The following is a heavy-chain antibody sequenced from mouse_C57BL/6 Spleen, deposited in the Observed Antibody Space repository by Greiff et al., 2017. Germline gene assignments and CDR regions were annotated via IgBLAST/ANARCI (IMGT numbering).Heavy chain of an antibody. CDR1: GFTFCSYA. CDR2: ISSGGDYI. V-gene: IGHV5-9-1*02. Sequence: EVMLVESGEGLVKPGGSLKLSCAASGFTFCSYAMSWVRQTPEKRLEWVAYISSGGDYIYYADTVKGRFTISRDNARNTLYLQMSSLKSEDTAMYYCTRAPLPSYAMDYWGQGTSVTVSS. CDR3: TRAPLPSYAMDY. J-gene: IGHJ4*01.